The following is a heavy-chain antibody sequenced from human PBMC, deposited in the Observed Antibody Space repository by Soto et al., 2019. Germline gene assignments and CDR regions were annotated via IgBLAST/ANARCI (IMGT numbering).Heavy chain of an antibody. CDR3: AREKLQVFWFDP. CDR1: GYTFTGYY. Sequence: ASVKVSCKASGYTFTGYYMHWVRQAPGQGLEWMGGINPNSGGTSYAQKFQGWVTMTGDTSTGTAYMELSSLRSEDTAVYYCAREKLQVFWFDPWGQGTLVTVSS. J-gene: IGHJ5*02. CDR2: INPNSGGT. D-gene: IGHD2-15*01. V-gene: IGHV1-2*04.